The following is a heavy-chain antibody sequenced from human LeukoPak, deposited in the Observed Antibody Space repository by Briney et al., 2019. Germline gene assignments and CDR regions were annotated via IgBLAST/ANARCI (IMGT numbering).Heavy chain of an antibody. D-gene: IGHD1-1*01. V-gene: IGHV4-59*08. J-gene: IGHJ6*02. CDR1: GGSINPYY. Sequence: PLETLSFNCTVSGGSINPYYWSWIRQPPGKGLEWIGYIYYSGSTNYNPSLNSRVTISVDTSKNQFSLKLSSVTAADTAVYYCARRIQYYYGMDVWGQGTTVTVSS. CDR2: IYYSGST. CDR3: ARRIQYYYGMDV.